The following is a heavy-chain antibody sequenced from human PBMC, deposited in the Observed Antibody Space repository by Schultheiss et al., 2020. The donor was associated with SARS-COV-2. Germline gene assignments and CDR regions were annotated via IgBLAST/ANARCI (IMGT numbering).Heavy chain of an antibody. V-gene: IGHV4-4*07. CDR2: IFTSGST. Sequence: SETLSLTCTVSGGSISSYYWSWIRQPAGKGLEWIGRIFTSGSTTYNPSLKSRVSMSVDTSKNQFSLKLSSVTAADTAVYYCATYTILGVALQSAFDIWGQGTMVTVSS. D-gene: IGHD3-3*01. J-gene: IGHJ3*02. CDR1: GGSISSYY. CDR3: ATYTILGVALQSAFDI.